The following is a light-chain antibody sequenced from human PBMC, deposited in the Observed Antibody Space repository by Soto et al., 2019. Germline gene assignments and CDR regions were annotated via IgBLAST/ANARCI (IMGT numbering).Light chain of an antibody. J-gene: IGKJ4*01. CDR2: GAS. Sequence: DVQMTQSPFSLSASVGDRVTITCRASQNIGSYLNWYQQKPGKAPQLLIYGASSLHSGVPSRFSGSGSGTDLTLPIISLQPEDFATVYCQQRDSSPEGPLTFGGGTKVEIK. CDR1: QNIGSY. V-gene: IGKV1-39*01. CDR3: QQRDSSPEGPLT.